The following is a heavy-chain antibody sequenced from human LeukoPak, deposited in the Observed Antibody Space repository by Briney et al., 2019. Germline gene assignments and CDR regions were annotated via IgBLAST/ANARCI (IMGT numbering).Heavy chain of an antibody. CDR1: RGSISSGSYY. Sequence: PSETLSLTCTVSRGSISSGSYYWGWLRQPPGRGLEWIGSIYYSGSTYYNPSLKSRVTISVDTSKNQFSLRLRSVTAADTALYYCARQDYDTSYFDPWGQGTLVTVSS. CDR3: ARQDYDTSYFDP. V-gene: IGHV4-39*01. D-gene: IGHD4-17*01. J-gene: IGHJ5*02. CDR2: IYYSGST.